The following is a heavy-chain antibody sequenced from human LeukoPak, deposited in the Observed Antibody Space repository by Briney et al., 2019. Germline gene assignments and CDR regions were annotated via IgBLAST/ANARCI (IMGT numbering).Heavy chain of an antibody. J-gene: IGHJ6*02. Sequence: PGGSLRLSCAASGFTFSSYWMSWVRQAPGKGLEGVANIKQDGSEKYYVDSVKGRFTISRDNAKNSLYLQMNSLRAEDTAVYYCARVMVGVYYYGMDVWGQGTTVTVSS. V-gene: IGHV3-7*01. CDR3: ARVMVGVYYYGMDV. CDR1: GFTFSSYW. CDR2: IKQDGSEK. D-gene: IGHD2-15*01.